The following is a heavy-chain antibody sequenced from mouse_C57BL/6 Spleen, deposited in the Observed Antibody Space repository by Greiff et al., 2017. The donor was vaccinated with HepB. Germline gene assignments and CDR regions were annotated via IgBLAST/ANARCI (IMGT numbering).Heavy chain of an antibody. CDR3: ARDGSPYGPGAMDY. Sequence: EVKLVESEGGLVQPGSSMKLSCTASGFTFSDYYMAWVRQVPEKGLEWVANINYDGSSTYYLDSLKSRFIISRDNAKNILYLQMSSLKSEDTATYYCARDGSPYGPGAMDYWGQGTSVTVSS. CDR2: INYDGSST. J-gene: IGHJ4*01. D-gene: IGHD1-1*01. V-gene: IGHV5-16*01. CDR1: GFTFSDYY.